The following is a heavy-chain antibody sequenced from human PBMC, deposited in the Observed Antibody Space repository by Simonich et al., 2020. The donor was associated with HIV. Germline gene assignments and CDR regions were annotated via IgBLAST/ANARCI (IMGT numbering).Heavy chain of an antibody. D-gene: IGHD6-6*01. V-gene: IGHV3-7*01. J-gene: IGHJ4*02. CDR2: IKQDGSQK. CDR1: GFTLSRYW. CDR3: ARGWDGSSSSLDDY. Sequence: EVQLVESGGGLVQPGGSLRLSCAASGFTLSRYWMTWVRQAPGKGMEGVANIKQDGSQKDYVDSVKGRFTISRDNAKNSLYLQMNSLRAEDTAVYYCARGWDGSSSSLDDYWGQGTLVTVSS.